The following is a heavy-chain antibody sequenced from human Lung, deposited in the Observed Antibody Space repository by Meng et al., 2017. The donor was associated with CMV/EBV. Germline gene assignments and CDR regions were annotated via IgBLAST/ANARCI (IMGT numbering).Heavy chain of an antibody. CDR2: ISWNSGSI. D-gene: IGHD2-2*01. CDR3: AKDIHYGIVVVPAANNYYYGMDV. CDR1: GFTFDDYA. Sequence: GGSXRLSCAASGFTFDDYAMHWVRQAPGKGLEWVSGISWNSGSIGYADSVKGRFTISRDNAKNSLYLQMNSLRAEDTALYYCAKDIHYGIVVVPAANNYYYGMDVWXQGTXVTVSS. V-gene: IGHV3-9*01. J-gene: IGHJ6*02.